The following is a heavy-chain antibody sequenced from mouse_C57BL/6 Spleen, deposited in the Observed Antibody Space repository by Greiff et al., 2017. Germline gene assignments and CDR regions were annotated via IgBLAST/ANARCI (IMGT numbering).Heavy chain of an antibody. Sequence: QVQLKESGAELAKPGASVKLSCKASGYTFTSYWMHWVKQRPGQGLEWIGYINPSSGYTKYNQKFKDKATLTADKSSSTAYMQLSSLTYEDSAVYYCARDIGNYDYEAWFAYWGQGTLVTVSA. CDR1: GYTFTSYW. CDR2: INPSSGYT. J-gene: IGHJ3*01. CDR3: ARDIGNYDYEAWFAY. V-gene: IGHV1-7*01. D-gene: IGHD2-4*01.